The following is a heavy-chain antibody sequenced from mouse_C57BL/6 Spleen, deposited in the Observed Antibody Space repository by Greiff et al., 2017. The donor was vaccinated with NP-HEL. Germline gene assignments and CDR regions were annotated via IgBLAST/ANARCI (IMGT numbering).Heavy chain of an antibody. CDR1: GYTFTSYW. CDR3: AREGYDGRPYAMDY. Sequence: QVQLQQPGAELVRPGTSVKLSCKASGYTFTSYWMHWVKQRPGQGLEWIGVIDPSDSHTNYNQKFKGKATLTVDTSSSTAYMQLSSLTSEDSAVYYCAREGYDGRPYAMDYWGQGTSVTVSS. J-gene: IGHJ4*01. D-gene: IGHD2-2*01. V-gene: IGHV1-59*01. CDR2: IDPSDSHT.